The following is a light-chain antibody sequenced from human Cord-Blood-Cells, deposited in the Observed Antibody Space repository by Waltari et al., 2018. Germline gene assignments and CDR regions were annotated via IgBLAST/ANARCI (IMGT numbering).Light chain of an antibody. CDR2: DDS. CDR3: QVWDSSSDHYV. V-gene: IGLV3-21*02. Sequence: SYVLTHPPSLQEVLGLTARHTCCGTNFFSNSVYWYHQKPGQAPVLVVYDDSDRPSGIPERFSGSNSGNTATLTISRVEAGDEADYYCQVWDSSSDHYVFGTGTKVTVL. J-gene: IGLJ1*01. CDR1: NFFSNS.